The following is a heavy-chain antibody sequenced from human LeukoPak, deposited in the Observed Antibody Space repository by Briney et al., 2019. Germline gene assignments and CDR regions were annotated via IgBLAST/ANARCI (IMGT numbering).Heavy chain of an antibody. D-gene: IGHD1-7*01. Sequence: GGSLRLSCAASGITFSSYGMHWVRQAPGKGLEWVAVIWYDGSNKYYADSVKGRFTISRDNAKNSLYLQMNSLRAEDTAVYYCARGGTGATRDDTFDIWGQGAMVTVSS. CDR1: GITFSSYG. CDR3: ARGGTGATRDDTFDI. CDR2: IWYDGSNK. J-gene: IGHJ3*02. V-gene: IGHV3-33*01.